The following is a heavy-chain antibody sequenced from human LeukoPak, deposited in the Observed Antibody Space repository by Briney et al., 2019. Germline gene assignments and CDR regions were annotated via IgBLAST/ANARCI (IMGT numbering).Heavy chain of an antibody. CDR2: IYPDDSDT. J-gene: IGHJ5*02. V-gene: IGHV5-51*01. D-gene: IGHD2-15*01. CDR1: GYSFTTYW. CDR3: ARRHLGYCSGDSCSGGWFDP. Sequence: GESLKISCKGSGYSFTTYWIGWVRQMPGKGLEWMGIIYPDDSDTKYSPSFQGQVTVSADKSISTAYLQWSSLKASDTAIYYCARRHLGYCSGDSCSGGWFDPWGQGTLVTVSS.